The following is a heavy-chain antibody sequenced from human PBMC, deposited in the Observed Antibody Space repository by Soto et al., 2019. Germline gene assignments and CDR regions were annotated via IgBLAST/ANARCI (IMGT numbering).Heavy chain of an antibody. V-gene: IGHV4-61*01. CDR1: GGSVSSGSYY. D-gene: IGHD6-6*01. CDR3: AREGSSVPGSWFDP. Sequence: SETLSLTCTVSGGSVSSGSYYWSWIRQPPGKGLEWIGYIYYSGSTNYNPSLKSRVTISVDTSKNQFSLKLSSVTAADTAVYYCAREGSSVPGSWFDPWGQGTLVTVSS. CDR2: IYYSGST. J-gene: IGHJ5*02.